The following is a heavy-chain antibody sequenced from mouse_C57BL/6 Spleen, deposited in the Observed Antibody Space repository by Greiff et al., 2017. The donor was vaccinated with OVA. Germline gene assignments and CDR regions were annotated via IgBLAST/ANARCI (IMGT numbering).Heavy chain of an antibody. V-gene: IGHV1-18*01. Sequence: VQLQQSGPELVKPGASVKIPCKASGYTFTDYNMDWVKQSHGKSLEWIGDINPNNGGTIYNQKFKGKATLTVDKSSSTAYMELRSLTSEDTAVYYWARRGVYGSSYFDYWGQGTTLTVSS. CDR3: ARRGVYGSSYFDY. CDR2: INPNNGGT. CDR1: GYTFTDYN. J-gene: IGHJ2*01. D-gene: IGHD1-1*01.